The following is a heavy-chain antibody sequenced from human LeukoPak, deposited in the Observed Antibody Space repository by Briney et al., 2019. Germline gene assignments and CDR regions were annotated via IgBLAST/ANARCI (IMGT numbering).Heavy chain of an antibody. V-gene: IGHV3-30*03. Sequence: PGRSLRLSCAASGFTFSTYGMPWVRQASGKGLEWVAIISYDGSNKYYADSVKGRFTISRDNSKNTLYLQMNSLRAEDTAVYYCASPWGDSRGYYLWGQGTLVTVSS. CDR3: ASPWGDSRGYYL. D-gene: IGHD3-22*01. CDR1: GFTFSTYG. CDR2: ISYDGSNK. J-gene: IGHJ5*02.